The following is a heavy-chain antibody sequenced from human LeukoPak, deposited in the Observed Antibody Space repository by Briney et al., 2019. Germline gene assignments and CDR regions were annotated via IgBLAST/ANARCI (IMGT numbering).Heavy chain of an antibody. Sequence: GGSLRLSCAASGFTFRSYAMSWVRQAPGKGLEWVSAISGSGGSTYYADSVKGRFTISRDNSKNTLYLQMNSLRAEDTAVYYCAEGSPRDQTDRHFDYWGQGTLVTVSS. D-gene: IGHD2-2*01. CDR1: GFTFRSYA. CDR3: AEGSPRDQTDRHFDY. V-gene: IGHV3-23*01. J-gene: IGHJ4*02. CDR2: ISGSGGST.